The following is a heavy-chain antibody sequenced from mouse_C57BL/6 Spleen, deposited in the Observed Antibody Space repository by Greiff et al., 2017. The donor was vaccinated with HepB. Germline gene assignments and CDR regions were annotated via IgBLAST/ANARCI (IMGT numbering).Heavy chain of an antibody. CDR1: GYTFTDYY. Sequence: QVQLKESGAELVRPGASVKLSCKASGYTFTDYYINWVKQRPGQGLEWIARIYPGSGNTYYNEKFKGKATLTAEKSSSTAYMQLSSLTSEDSAVYFCARSPTVVAPYWYFDVWGTGTTVTVSS. D-gene: IGHD1-1*01. V-gene: IGHV1-76*01. J-gene: IGHJ1*03. CDR2: IYPGSGNT. CDR3: ARSPTVVAPYWYFDV.